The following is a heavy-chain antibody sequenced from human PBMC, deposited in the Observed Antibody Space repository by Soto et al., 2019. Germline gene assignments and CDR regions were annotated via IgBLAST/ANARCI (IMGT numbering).Heavy chain of an antibody. CDR2: IYYSGST. CDR3: ARVPTMITFGGVIPFFDY. D-gene: IGHD3-16*02. J-gene: IGHJ4*02. Sequence: SETLSLTCTVSGGSISSYYWSWIRQPPGKGLEWIGYIYYSGSTNYNPSLKSRVTISVDTSKNQFSLKLSSVTAADTAVYYCARVPTMITFGGVIPFFDYWGQGTLVTVSS. CDR1: GGSISSYY. V-gene: IGHV4-59*12.